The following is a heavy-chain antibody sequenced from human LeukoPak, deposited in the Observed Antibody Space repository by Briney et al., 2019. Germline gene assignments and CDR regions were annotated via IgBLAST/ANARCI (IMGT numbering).Heavy chain of an antibody. Sequence: ASVKVSCKASGGTFSSYAISWVRQAPGQGLEWMGWISAYNGNTNYAQKLQGRVTMTTDTSTSTAYMELRSLRSDDTAVYYCVVVTAIAHYWGQGTLVTVSS. CDR3: VVVTAIAHY. CDR1: GGTFSSYA. J-gene: IGHJ4*02. CDR2: ISAYNGNT. V-gene: IGHV1-18*01. D-gene: IGHD2-21*02.